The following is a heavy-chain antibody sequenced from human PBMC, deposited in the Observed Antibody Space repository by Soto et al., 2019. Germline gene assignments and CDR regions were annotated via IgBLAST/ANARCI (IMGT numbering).Heavy chain of an antibody. D-gene: IGHD5-18*01. CDR1: GGSISSSNW. V-gene: IGHV4-4*02. Sequence: QVQLQESGPGLVKPSGTLSLTCAVSGGSISSSNWWSWVRQPPGKGLEWIGEIYHSGSTNYNPALPSRVTLSVAKCKNQCSLKLRSVTAADTAVYYCARATAMAPFDYWGQGTLVTVSS. CDR2: IYHSGST. CDR3: ARATAMAPFDY. J-gene: IGHJ4*02.